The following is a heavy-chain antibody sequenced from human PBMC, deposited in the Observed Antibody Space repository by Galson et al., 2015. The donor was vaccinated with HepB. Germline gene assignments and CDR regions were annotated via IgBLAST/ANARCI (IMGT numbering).Heavy chain of an antibody. V-gene: IGHV1-69*01. CDR2: IIPIFGTA. Sequence: SCKASGGTFSSYAISWVRQAPGQGLEWMGGIIPIFGTANYAQKFQGRVTITADESTSTAYMELSSLRSEDTAVYYCARRGLSCSSTSCYADAFDIWGQGTMVTVSS. J-gene: IGHJ3*02. D-gene: IGHD2-2*01. CDR1: GGTFSSYA. CDR3: ARRGLSCSSTSCYADAFDI.